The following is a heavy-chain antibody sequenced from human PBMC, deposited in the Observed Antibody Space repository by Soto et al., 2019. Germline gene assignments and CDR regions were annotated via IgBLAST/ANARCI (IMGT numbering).Heavy chain of an antibody. J-gene: IGHJ3*02. CDR2: IYWNDDK. CDR1: GFSLSTSGVG. CDR3: AHRRGYSSSWYSSDAFDI. D-gene: IGHD6-13*01. V-gene: IGHV2-5*01. Sequence: SGPTLVNPTQTLTLTCTFSGFSLSTSGVGVGWIRQPPGKALEWLALIYWNDDKRYSPSLKSRLTITKDTSKNQVVLTMTNMDPVDTATYYCAHRRGYSSSWYSSDAFDIWGQGTMVTVSS.